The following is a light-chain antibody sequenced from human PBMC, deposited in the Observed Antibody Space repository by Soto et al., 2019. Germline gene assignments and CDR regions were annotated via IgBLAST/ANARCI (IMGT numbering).Light chain of an antibody. CDR1: QSISNW. Sequence: DIQMTPSPSTLPPSVGDRGTLSCRASQSISNWLAWYQQKPGTAPKGLIYHASNLQSGVPSRFSGSGSGTEFTRTISSLQPDDFATYYCQQYNSYSFGQGTKVDIK. V-gene: IGKV1-5*01. CDR3: QQYNSYS. J-gene: IGKJ1*01. CDR2: HAS.